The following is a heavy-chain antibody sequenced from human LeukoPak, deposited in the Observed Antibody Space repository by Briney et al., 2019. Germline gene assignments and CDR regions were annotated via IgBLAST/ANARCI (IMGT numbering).Heavy chain of an antibody. D-gene: IGHD2-21*02. V-gene: IGHV4-59*08. CDR2: IYYSGST. Sequence: PSETLSLTCTVSGGSISSYYWSWIRQPPGKGLEWIGYIYYSGSTNYNPSLKSRVTISVDTSKNQFSLKLSSVTAAGTAVYYCARASYGGNSYLFSYWGQGTLVTVSS. CDR3: ARASYGGNSYLFSY. CDR1: GGSISSYY. J-gene: IGHJ4*02.